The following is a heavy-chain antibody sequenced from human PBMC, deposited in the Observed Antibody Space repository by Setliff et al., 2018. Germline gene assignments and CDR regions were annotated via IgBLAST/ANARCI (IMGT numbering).Heavy chain of an antibody. J-gene: IGHJ3*01. D-gene: IGHD1-26*01. CDR2: IYHSGSA. V-gene: IGHV4-30-4*08. Sequence: PSETLSLTCTVSGDSISSGDYFWSWIPQPPGKGLEWIAYIYHSGSAYYNPSLKSRVTMSVDTSKNQFSLHLTSVTAADTAVYYCAREVGTSTSSDAFDVWGQGMMVTVSS. CDR3: AREVGTSTSSDAFDV. CDR1: GDSISSGDYF.